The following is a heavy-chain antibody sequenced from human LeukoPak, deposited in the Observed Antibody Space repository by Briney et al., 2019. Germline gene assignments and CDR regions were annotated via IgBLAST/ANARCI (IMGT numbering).Heavy chain of an antibody. D-gene: IGHD6-19*01. J-gene: IGHJ4*02. CDR3: ARDLDSSGWCSFDY. V-gene: IGHV4-4*07. Sequence: SKTLSLTCTVSGGSISSYYWSWIRQPAGKGLEWIGRIYISGSTNYNPSLKSRVTMSVDTSKNQFSLKLSSVTAADTAVYYCARDLDSSGWCSFDYWGQGTLVTVSS. CDR2: IYISGST. CDR1: GGSISSYY.